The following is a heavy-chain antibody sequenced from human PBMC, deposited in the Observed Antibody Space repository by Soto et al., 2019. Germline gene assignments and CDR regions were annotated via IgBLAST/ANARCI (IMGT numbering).Heavy chain of an antibody. D-gene: IGHD3-22*01. J-gene: IGHJ3*02. Sequence: EVQLVESGGGLVQPGGSLRLSCAASGFTFSSYWMSWVRQAPGKGLEWVANIKQDGSQKWYVDSVKRRFTISRDNAKSSLYLQMNSLRAADTAVYYCARGDYFDSRGPCSDAFDIWGQGTMVTVSS. CDR3: ARGDYFDSRGPCSDAFDI. CDR1: GFTFSSYW. V-gene: IGHV3-7*04. CDR2: IKQDGSQK.